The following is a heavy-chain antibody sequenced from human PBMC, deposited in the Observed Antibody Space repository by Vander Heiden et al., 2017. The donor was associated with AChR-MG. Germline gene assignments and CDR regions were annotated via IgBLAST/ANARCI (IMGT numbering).Heavy chain of an antibody. CDR2: ISHDGSNK. V-gene: IGHV3-30-3*01. CDR1: GFTFSSYA. Sequence: QVQLVESVGGVVQPGRSLRLSCAASGFTFSSYAMHWVRQAPGKGLEWVAVISHDGSNKYYADSVKGRFTISRDNSKNTLYLQMNSLRAEDTAVYYCARGIIAVAGRTDYWGQGTLVTVSS. J-gene: IGHJ4*02. CDR3: ARGIIAVAGRTDY. D-gene: IGHD6-19*01.